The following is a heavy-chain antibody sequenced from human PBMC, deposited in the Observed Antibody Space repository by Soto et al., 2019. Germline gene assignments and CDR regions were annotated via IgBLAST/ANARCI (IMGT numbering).Heavy chain of an antibody. CDR1: GFTFSSYA. CDR3: SKPASMTIRAGVHH. J-gene: IGHJ5*02. CDR2: ISGSGSNP. Sequence: EVQVLASGGGLVQPGGSLRLSCATSGFTFSSYAMSWVRQAPGQGLEWVSAISGSGSNPYYAHAVKGRFTISRDNSKNRLYLLMNSLRAEDTALYFCSKPASMTIRAGVHHWGQGTLVTVSS. D-gene: IGHD4-17*01. V-gene: IGHV3-23*01.